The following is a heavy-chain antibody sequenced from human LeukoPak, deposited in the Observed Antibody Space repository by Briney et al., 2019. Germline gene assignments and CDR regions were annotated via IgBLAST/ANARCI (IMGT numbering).Heavy chain of an antibody. CDR3: ARTGLGLYSFDY. J-gene: IGHJ4*02. V-gene: IGHV3-48*01. CDR2: ITGSINTI. D-gene: IGHD3/OR15-3a*01. Sequence: GGSLRLSCAASRFTFSSYSMNWVRQAPGKGLEWVSYITGSINTIHYADSVKGRFTISRDNAKNSVYLQMNSLRLEDTAVYYCARTGLGLYSFDYWGRGTLVTVSS. CDR1: RFTFSSYS.